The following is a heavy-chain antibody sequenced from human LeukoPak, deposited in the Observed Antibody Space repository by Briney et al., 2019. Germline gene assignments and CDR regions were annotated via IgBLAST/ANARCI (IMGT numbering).Heavy chain of an antibody. J-gene: IGHJ6*03. CDR1: GYSFTSYW. CDR2: IYPGDSDT. Sequence: GESLKISCKGSGYSFTSYWIGWVRQMPGKGLEWMGIIYPGDSDTRYSPSFQGQVTISADKSISTAYLQWSSLKASDTAMYYCARLLPAAKCYYYYMDVWGKGTTVTVSS. V-gene: IGHV5-51*01. D-gene: IGHD2-2*01. CDR3: ARLLPAAKCYYYYMDV.